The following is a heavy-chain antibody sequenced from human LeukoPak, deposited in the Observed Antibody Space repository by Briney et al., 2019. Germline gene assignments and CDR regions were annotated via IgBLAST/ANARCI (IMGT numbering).Heavy chain of an antibody. V-gene: IGHV3-7*01. J-gene: IGHJ3*02. CDR1: GFTFSSYW. CDR2: IKQDGSEK. D-gene: IGHD3-9*01. Sequence: PGGSLRLSCAASGFTFSSYWMSWVRQAPGKGLEWVANIKQDGSEKYYVDSVKGRFTISRDNAKDTLYLQMNSLRAEDTAVYFCARDVWGGIGNRPFDWLSNDAFDIWGQGTMVTVSS. CDR3: ARDVWGGIGNRPFDWLSNDAFDI.